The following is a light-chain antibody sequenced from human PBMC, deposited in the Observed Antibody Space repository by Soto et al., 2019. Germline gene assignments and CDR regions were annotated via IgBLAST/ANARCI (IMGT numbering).Light chain of an antibody. V-gene: IGKV1-5*01. CDR2: DAS. J-gene: IGKJ1*01. CDR3: QQYNNYATWT. Sequence: DLQMTQSPSTLSAAVGDRVTITCRASQSISDWLAWYQQKPGKAPKVLIWDASSLQRGVPSRFSGSGSGTEFTLTISSLQPEDFATYYCQQYNNYATWTFGQGTKVDI. CDR1: QSISDW.